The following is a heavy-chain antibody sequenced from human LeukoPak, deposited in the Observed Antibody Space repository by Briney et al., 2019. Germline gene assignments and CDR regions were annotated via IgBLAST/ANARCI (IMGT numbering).Heavy chain of an antibody. J-gene: IGHJ4*02. CDR1: GFTFSTYS. CDR2: ITSSRIYI. CDR3: AKDPTHYRVWDYYETIGLSY. Sequence: GGSLRLSCAASGFTFSTYSMNWVRQAPGKGLEWVSSITSSRIYIYYADSVKGRFTISRDNAKSSLYLQMNSLRAEDTAVYYCAKDPTHYRVWDYYETIGLSYWGQGTLVTVSS. D-gene: IGHD3-22*01. V-gene: IGHV3-21*01.